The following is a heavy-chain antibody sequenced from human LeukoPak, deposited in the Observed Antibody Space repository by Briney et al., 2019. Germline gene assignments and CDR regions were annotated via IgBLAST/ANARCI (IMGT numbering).Heavy chain of an antibody. J-gene: IGHJ4*02. V-gene: IGHV4-34*01. D-gene: IGHD2-15*01. CDR2: IDHSGST. Sequence: SETLSLTCAVSGGSFSGYYWSWIRQPPGKGLEWVGEIDHSGSTNYNPSLKSRVTISVDTSKNQFSLKLSSVTAADTAVYYCARGGYCSGGSCYGGGFDYWGQGTLVTVSS. CDR1: GGSFSGYY. CDR3: ARGGYCSGGSCYGGGFDY.